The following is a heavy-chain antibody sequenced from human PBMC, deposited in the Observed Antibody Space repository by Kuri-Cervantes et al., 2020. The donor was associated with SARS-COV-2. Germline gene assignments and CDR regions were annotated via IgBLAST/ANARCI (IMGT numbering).Heavy chain of an antibody. CDR3: AREWVRYSVTYFGTYYFDY. CDR2: INDSGAT. V-gene: IGHV4-34*01. D-gene: IGHD1-26*01. CDR1: GGSFSGYQ. J-gene: IGHJ4*02. Sequence: SQTLSLTCAVYGGSFSGYQWSWIRQTPGMGLEWIGQINDSGATKYNPSLKSRVIVSMDKSKNQFSLKLSSVTAADTAVYYCAREWVRYSVTYFGTYYFDYWGQGILVTVSS.